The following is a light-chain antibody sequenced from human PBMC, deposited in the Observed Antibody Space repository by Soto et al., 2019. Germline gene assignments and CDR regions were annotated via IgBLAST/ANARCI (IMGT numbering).Light chain of an antibody. CDR3: QQYNSYSWT. V-gene: IGKV1-39*01. CDR1: RTISTF. J-gene: IGKJ1*01. Sequence: DIQMTQSPSSLSPYVGDRVTITCRASRTISTFLKWYQQKPGKAPNLLIYAASSLQSGVPSRFSASGSGTEFTLTISSLQPDDFATYYCQQYNSYSWTFGQGTKVDIK. CDR2: AAS.